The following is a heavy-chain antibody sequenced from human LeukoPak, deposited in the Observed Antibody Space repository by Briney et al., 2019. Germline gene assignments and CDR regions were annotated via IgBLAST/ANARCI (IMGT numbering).Heavy chain of an antibody. V-gene: IGHV4-4*07. D-gene: IGHD6-19*01. Sequence: SETLSLTCTVSGGSISSYYWSWIRQPAGKGLEWIGRIYTNGSTNYNPSLKSRVTMSVDTSKNQFSLKLSSVTAADTAVYYCARFSLGIAVAGTGEAFDIWGQGTMVTVSS. J-gene: IGHJ3*02. CDR3: ARFSLGIAVAGTGEAFDI. CDR1: GGSISSYY. CDR2: IYTNGST.